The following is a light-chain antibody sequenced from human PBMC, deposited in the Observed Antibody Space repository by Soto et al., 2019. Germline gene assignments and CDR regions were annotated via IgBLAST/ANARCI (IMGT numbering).Light chain of an antibody. V-gene: IGLV2-11*01. CDR3: CSYAGTYTFYV. CDR1: SSDVGGYYY. J-gene: IGLJ1*01. Sequence: QSALTQPRSVSGSPGQSVTIAFTGTSSDVGGYYYISWYQHHPGKAPKLMIYDVTKRPSGVPDRFSGSKSGITASLTISGLQAEDEADYYCCSYAGTYTFYVFGSGTKVTVL. CDR2: DVT.